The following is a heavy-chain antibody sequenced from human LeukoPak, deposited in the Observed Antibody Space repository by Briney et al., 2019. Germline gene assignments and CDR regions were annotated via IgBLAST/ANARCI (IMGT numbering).Heavy chain of an antibody. CDR1: GYSFTGYY. J-gene: IGHJ4*02. V-gene: IGHV1-2*02. Sequence: ASVKVSCKASGYSFTGYYMHWVPQAPGQGLEWMGWINANSGGTQYAQKFQGRFTMTRDTSISTAYMELTRLRSDDTAVYYCARDGYCSGGTCPDLDYWGQGTLVTVSS. CDR3: ARDGYCSGGTCPDLDY. D-gene: IGHD2-15*01. CDR2: INANSGGT.